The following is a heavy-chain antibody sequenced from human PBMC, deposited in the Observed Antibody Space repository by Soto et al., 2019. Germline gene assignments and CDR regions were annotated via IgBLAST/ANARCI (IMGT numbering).Heavy chain of an antibody. CDR3: ARETVVVPAATRGWFDS. CDR1: GFTFGDYG. D-gene: IGHD2-2*01. V-gene: IGHV3-20*04. J-gene: IGHJ5*01. Sequence: GGSLRLSCAASGFTFGDYGMSWVRQAPGKGLEWVSGINWNGGSTGYEDSVKGRFTISRDNAKNSLYLQMNSLRAEDTALYYCARETVVVPAATRGWFDSWGQGTLVTVSS. CDR2: INWNGGST.